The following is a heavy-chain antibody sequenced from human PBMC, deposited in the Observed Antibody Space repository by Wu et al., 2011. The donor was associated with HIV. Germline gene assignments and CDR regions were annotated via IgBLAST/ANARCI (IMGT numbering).Heavy chain of an antibody. CDR3: AGEFFCAGSACFGYAYDI. CDR1: GDTPTNYA. V-gene: IGHV1-69*10. CDR2: IIPIFGMP. J-gene: IGHJ3*02. D-gene: IGHD1-26*01. Sequence: QVQLVQSGAEVKKPGSSVQLSCKASGDTPTNYAVNWVRQSPAQGLEWMGGIIPIFGMPNYAQKFQDRVTITADKSTNIVYLEMSRLRSEDTAIYYCAGEFFCAGSACFGYAYDIWGQGTLVTVSS.